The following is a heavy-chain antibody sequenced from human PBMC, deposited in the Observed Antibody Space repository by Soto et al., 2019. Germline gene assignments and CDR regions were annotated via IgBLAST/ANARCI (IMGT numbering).Heavy chain of an antibody. Sequence: EVQLVESGGGLVQPGGSLRLSCVASGFSFSNYNMNWVRQAPGKGLEWVSYITDSSDTVHYADSVRGRFTISRDNAESSLYLQMNSLRDEDTAVYVCPRDFGHGYYLDYWGRGPLVTVSS. J-gene: IGHJ4*02. CDR2: ITDSSDTV. CDR3: PRDFGHGYYLDY. V-gene: IGHV3-48*02. D-gene: IGHD3-3*01. CDR1: GFSFSNYN.